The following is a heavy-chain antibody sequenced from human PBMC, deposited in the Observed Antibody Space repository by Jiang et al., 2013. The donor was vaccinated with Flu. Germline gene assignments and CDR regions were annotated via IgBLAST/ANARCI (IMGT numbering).Heavy chain of an antibody. CDR2: INTNTGNP. CDR3: ARDPRIGSYYGSGPYYYGMDV. V-gene: IGHV7-4-1*02. CDR1: GYTFTSYA. Sequence: VQSGSELKKPGASVKVSCKASGYTFTSYAMNWVRQAPGQGLEWMGWINTNTGNPTYAQGFTGRFVFSLDTSVSTAYLQISSLKAEDTAVYYCARDPRIGSYYGSGPYYYGMDVWGQGTT. J-gene: IGHJ6*02. D-gene: IGHD3-10*01.